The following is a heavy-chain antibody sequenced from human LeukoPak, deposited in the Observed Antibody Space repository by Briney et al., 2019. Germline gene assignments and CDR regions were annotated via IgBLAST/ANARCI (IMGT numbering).Heavy chain of an antibody. V-gene: IGHV3-48*03. D-gene: IGHD3-22*01. J-gene: IGHJ4*02. CDR2: ISSSGSTI. Sequence: GASLRLSCAASGFTFSSYEMNWVRQAPGKGLEWVSYISSSGSTIYYADSVKGRFTISRDNAKNSLYLQMNSLRAEDTAVYYCASHYYDSSGYYYGVDYWGQGTLVTVSS. CDR1: GFTFSSYE. CDR3: ASHYYDSSGYYYGVDY.